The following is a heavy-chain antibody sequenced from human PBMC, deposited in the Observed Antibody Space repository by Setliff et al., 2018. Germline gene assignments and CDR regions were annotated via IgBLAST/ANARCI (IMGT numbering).Heavy chain of an antibody. CDR3: ARTCSGSGCYAGLES. D-gene: IGHD2-15*01. CDR2: ISYARTT. CDR1: GFTFSSYA. J-gene: IGHJ4*02. Sequence: GSLRLSCAASGFTFSSYAMHWVRQAPGKGLEWVAVISYARTTYYADSVKGRFTISRDNSKNTLYLQMNSLRPEDTAVYYCARTCSGSGCYAGLESWGQGTPVTVSS. V-gene: IGHV3-30-3*01.